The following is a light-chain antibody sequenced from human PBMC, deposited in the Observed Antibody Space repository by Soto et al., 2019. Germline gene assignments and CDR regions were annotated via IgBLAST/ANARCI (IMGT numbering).Light chain of an antibody. J-gene: IGLJ3*02. CDR2: EVS. CDR1: SSDVGGYNY. Sequence: QPASVSGSPGQSITISCTGTSSDVGGYNYVSWYQQHPGKAPKLMIYEVSNRPSGVSNRFSGSKSGNTASLTISGLQAEDEADYYCSSYTRSSTHWVFGGGTKVTVL. V-gene: IGLV2-14*01. CDR3: SSYTRSSTHWV.